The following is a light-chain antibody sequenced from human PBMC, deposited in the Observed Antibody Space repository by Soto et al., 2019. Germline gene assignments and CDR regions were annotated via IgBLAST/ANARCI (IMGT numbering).Light chain of an antibody. CDR3: SSSTNTGTLVG. J-gene: IGLJ2*01. CDR2: EVT. Sequence: QSALTQPASVSGSPGQSITISGTGTSSDVGGYNFVSWYQHHPGKAPKLIIYEVTTRPSGVSNRFSDSKSGTTASLTISGPEAEAEAEYYCSSSTNTGTLVGFGGGTKLTVL. CDR1: SSDVGGYNF. V-gene: IGLV2-14*01.